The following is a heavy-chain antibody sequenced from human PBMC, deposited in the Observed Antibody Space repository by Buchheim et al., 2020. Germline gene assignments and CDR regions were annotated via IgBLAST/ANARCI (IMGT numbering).Heavy chain of an antibody. Sequence: EVQLVESGGGLVKPGGSLRLSCAASGFTFSSYSMNWVRQAPGKGLEWVSSIISSSSYIYYPDSVKGRFTISKDNPKNSLYLQMNSLRAEDTAVYYCASGYSYGYVVLGFDYWGQGTL. CDR3: ASGYSYGYVVLGFDY. CDR2: IISSSSYI. CDR1: GFTFSSYS. V-gene: IGHV3-21*01. J-gene: IGHJ4*02. D-gene: IGHD5-18*01.